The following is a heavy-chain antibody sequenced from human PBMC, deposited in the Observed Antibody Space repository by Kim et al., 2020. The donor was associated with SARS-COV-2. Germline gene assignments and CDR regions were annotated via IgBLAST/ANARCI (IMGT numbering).Heavy chain of an antibody. V-gene: IGHV3-33*01. Sequence: GGSLRLSCAASGFTFSSYGMHWVRQAPGKGLEWVAVIWYDGSNKYYADSVKGRFTISRDNSKNTLYLQMNSLRAEDTAVYYCARESSGYSHVDYWGQGTLVTVSS. CDR3: ARESSGYSHVDY. CDR1: GFTFSSYG. J-gene: IGHJ4*02. D-gene: IGHD3-22*01. CDR2: IWYDGSNK.